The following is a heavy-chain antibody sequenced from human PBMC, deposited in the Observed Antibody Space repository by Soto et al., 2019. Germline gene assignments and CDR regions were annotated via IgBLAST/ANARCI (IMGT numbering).Heavy chain of an antibody. V-gene: IGHV1-18*01. J-gene: IGHJ4*02. Sequence: QVQLLQSGAEVKEPGASVKVSCKASGYTFTNYGISWVRQAPGQGLGRMGWIQPKHGNTKDARKFQGRVTMTTDTYTSTAYMEWRSITSDDTAVYYGAKEYCDSSRCYLPDYWGQAGLVTYSS. CDR3: AKEYCDSSRCYLPDY. CDR2: IQPKHGNT. CDR1: GYTFTNYG. D-gene: IGHD2-2*01.